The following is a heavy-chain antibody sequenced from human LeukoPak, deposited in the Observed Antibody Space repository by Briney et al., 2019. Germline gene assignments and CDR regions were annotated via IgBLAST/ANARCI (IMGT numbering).Heavy chain of an antibody. D-gene: IGHD1-26*01. V-gene: IGHV3-7*01. Sequence: PGGSLRLSCAASGFTFTTYWMSWVRQAPGKGLEWVANIKQDGTERYYVDSVKGRFTISRDNAKNSLSLQMNSLRADDTAVYYCARVYRRYFDYWGQGTLVTVSS. J-gene: IGHJ4*02. CDR2: IKQDGTER. CDR3: ARVYRRYFDY. CDR1: GFTFTTYW.